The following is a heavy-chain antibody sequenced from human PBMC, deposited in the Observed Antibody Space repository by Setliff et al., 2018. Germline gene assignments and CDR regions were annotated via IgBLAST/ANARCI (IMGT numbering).Heavy chain of an antibody. CDR2: INADGTIT. V-gene: IGHV3-74*01. CDR3: ARGGRGLIYN. J-gene: IGHJ4*02. Sequence: GESLRLSCEAPGFMFSQSWMRWVRQPPGKEVVWVSSINADGTITNYADSVKGRFTISRDNAKNTVYLEMNSLRGEDAAAYYCARGGRGLIYNWGQGTQVTVSS. D-gene: IGHD2-21*01. CDR1: GFMFSQSW.